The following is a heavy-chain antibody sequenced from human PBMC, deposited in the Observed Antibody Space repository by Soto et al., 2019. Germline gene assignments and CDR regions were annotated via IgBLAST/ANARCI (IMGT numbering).Heavy chain of an antibody. CDR2: ISWDGANT. CDR3: ANDGLSYSCGWSTFDY. Sequence: EVQLVESGGVVVQPGGSLRLSCAASGFTFDDYTMHWVRQAPGKGLEWVSLISWDGANTYYADSLKGRFTISRANSINSLYLQMNGLRTQDTALYYCANDGLSYSCGWSTFDYWGQGTLVTVYS. V-gene: IGHV3-43*01. CDR1: GFTFDDYT. J-gene: IGHJ4*02. D-gene: IGHD6-19*01.